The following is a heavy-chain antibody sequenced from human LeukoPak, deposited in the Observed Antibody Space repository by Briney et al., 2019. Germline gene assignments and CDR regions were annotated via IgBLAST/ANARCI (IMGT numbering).Heavy chain of an antibody. J-gene: IGHJ4*02. CDR2: IYYSGST. CDR1: GGSISSSSYY. CDR3: ARAIVGSGNNYFDY. V-gene: IGHV4-39*07. D-gene: IGHD3-10*01. Sequence: SETLSLTCTVSGGSISSSSYYWGWIRQPPGKGLEWIGSIYYSGSTYYNPTLKSRVTISVDTSKNQFSLKLSSVTAADTAVYYCARAIVGSGNNYFDYWGQGTLVTVSS.